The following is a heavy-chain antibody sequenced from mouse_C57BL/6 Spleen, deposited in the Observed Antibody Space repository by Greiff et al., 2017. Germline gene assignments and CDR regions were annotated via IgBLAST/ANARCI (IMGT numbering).Heavy chain of an antibody. CDR2: ISGGGGNT. CDR3: ARTNWDRYFDY. CDR1: GFTFSSYT. J-gene: IGHJ2*01. Sequence: EVKLVESGGGLVKPGGSLKLSCAASGFTFSSYTMSWVRQTPEKRLEWVATISGGGGNTYYPDSVKGRFTISRDNAKNTLYLQMSSLRSEDTALYYCARTNWDRYFDYWGQGTTLTVSS. D-gene: IGHD4-1*01. V-gene: IGHV5-9*01.